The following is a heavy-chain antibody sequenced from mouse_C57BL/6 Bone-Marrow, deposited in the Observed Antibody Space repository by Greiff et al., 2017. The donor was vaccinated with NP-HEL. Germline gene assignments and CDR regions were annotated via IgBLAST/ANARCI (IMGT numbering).Heavy chain of an antibody. V-gene: IGHV1-9*01. Sequence: VQLQQSGAELMKPGASVKLSCKATGYTFTGYWIEWVKQRPGHGLEWIGEILPGSGSTNYTEKFKGKATFTADTSSNTAYMQLSSLTTEDSAIYYCAREGDIYGNYVGYFDVWGTGTTVTVSS. CDR1: GYTFTGYW. D-gene: IGHD2-1*01. J-gene: IGHJ1*03. CDR2: ILPGSGST. CDR3: AREGDIYGNYVGYFDV.